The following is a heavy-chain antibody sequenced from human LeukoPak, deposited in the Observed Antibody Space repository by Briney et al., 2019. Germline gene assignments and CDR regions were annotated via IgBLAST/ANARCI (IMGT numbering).Heavy chain of an antibody. CDR2: INPNSGDT. J-gene: IGHJ4*02. CDR1: GYTFTGYY. V-gene: IGHV1-2*02. CDR3: ARDTSDDGSCLDY. Sequence: GASVKVSCKASGYTFTGYYMHWVRQAPGQGLEWMGWINPNSGDTNYAQKFQGRVTMTRDTSISTAYMELSRLRSDDTAVYYCARDTSDDGSCLDYWGQGTLVTVSS. D-gene: IGHD1-26*01.